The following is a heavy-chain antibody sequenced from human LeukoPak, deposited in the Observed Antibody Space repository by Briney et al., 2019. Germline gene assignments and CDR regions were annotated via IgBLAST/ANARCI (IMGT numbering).Heavy chain of an antibody. J-gene: IGHJ4*02. V-gene: IGHV1-18*01. CDR2: ISAYNGNT. CDR1: GYAFTSYG. CDR3: ARAGGYYYGSGKQTFDY. Sequence: ASVKVSCKASGYAFTSYGISWVRQAPGQGLEWMGWISAYNGNTNYAQKLQGRVTMTTDTSTSTAYVELRSLRSDDTAVYYCARAGGYYYGSGKQTFDYWGQGTLVTVSS. D-gene: IGHD3-10*01.